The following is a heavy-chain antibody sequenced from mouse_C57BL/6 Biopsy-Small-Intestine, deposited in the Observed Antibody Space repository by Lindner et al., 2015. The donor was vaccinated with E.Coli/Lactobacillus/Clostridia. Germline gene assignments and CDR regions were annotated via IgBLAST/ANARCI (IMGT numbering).Heavy chain of an antibody. D-gene: IGHD2-5*01. CDR2: INPHTGGT. CDR3: AKYNNYEGDAMDY. CDR1: GYSFTGYY. Sequence: VQLQESGPELVKPGASVKISCKASGYSFTGYYMHWVKQSPEKSLEWIGEINPHTGGTTYNQKFKAKATLTVDKSSNTAYMQLKSLTSEDSAVYYCAKYNNYEGDAMDYWGQGTSVTVSS. J-gene: IGHJ4*01. V-gene: IGHV1-42*01.